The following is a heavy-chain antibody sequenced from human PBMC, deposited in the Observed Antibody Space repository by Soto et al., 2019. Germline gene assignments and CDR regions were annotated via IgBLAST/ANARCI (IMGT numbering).Heavy chain of an antibody. CDR2: IHPSGQPI. Sequence: EVQLVESGGGLVQPGGSLRLSCAVSGFTFSSSEMYWVRQAPGKGLEWISYIHPSGQPIFYADSVKCRFTISRDNANNSLFLQLNSLRAEDTAVYYCARRASRGGQGTMVTVSS. D-gene: IGHD1-26*01. V-gene: IGHV3-48*03. CDR1: GFTFSSSE. CDR3: ARRASR. J-gene: IGHJ3*01.